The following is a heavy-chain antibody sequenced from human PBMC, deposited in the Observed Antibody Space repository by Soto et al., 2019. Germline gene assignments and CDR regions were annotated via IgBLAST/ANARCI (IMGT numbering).Heavy chain of an antibody. J-gene: IGHJ4*02. V-gene: IGHV3-23*01. CDR3: AKIDGSGCYLPYAY. Sequence: HPGGSLRLSCAASGFTFSSYAMSWVRHAPGKRLEWVSAISGSGVSTYYTDSVKGRFTISRDNSKSTLCLQMNSLRAEDTAVYYCAKIDGSGCYLPYAYWGQGSLVLVSS. CDR1: GFTFSSYA. D-gene: IGHD6-19*01. CDR2: ISGSGVST.